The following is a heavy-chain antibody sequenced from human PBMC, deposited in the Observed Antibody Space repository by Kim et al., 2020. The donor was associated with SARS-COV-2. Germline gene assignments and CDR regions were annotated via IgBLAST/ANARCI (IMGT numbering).Heavy chain of an antibody. D-gene: IGHD6-19*01. CDR3: ARSPVRYSSGWSPWFDP. V-gene: IGHV1-69*13. Sequence: SVKVSCKASGGTFSSYAISWVRQAPGQGLEWMGGIIPIFGTANYAQKFQGRVTITADESTSTAYMELSSLRSEDTAVYYCARSPVRYSSGWSPWFDPWGQGTLVTVSS. CDR1: GGTFSSYA. J-gene: IGHJ5*02. CDR2: IIPIFGTA.